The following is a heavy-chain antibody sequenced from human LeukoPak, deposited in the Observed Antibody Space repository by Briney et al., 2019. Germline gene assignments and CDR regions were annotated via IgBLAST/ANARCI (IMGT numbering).Heavy chain of an antibody. J-gene: IGHJ4*02. V-gene: IGHV1-46*01. CDR2: INPSGGST. CDR1: GYTFTSYY. D-gene: IGHD6-19*01. Sequence: VASVKVSCKASGYTFTSYYMHWVRQAPGQGLEWMGIINPSGGSTSYAQKFQGRVTMTRDTSTSTVYMELSSLRSEDTAVYYCARDLGYSSGWRLQDFDYRGQGTLVTVSS. CDR3: ARDLGYSSGWRLQDFDY.